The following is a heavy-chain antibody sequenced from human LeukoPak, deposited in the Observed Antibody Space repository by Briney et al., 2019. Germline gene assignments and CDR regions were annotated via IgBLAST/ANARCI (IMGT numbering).Heavy chain of an antibody. CDR3: ARDATDAAYTPMNDY. D-gene: IGHD2-15*01. V-gene: IGHV1-18*01. CDR2: TSAYNGNT. Sequence: ASVKVSCKASGYTFTNFGISWVRQAPGQGLEWMGWTSAYNGNTNYAQNLRGRVTMIIDRSTSTVYMELRSLRSDDAAVYYCARDATDAAYTPMNDYWGQGTLVTVSS. J-gene: IGHJ4*02. CDR1: GYTFTNFG.